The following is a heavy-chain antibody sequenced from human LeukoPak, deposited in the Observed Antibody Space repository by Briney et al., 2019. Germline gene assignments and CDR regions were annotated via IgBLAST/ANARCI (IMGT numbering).Heavy chain of an antibody. J-gene: IGHJ4*02. V-gene: IGHV1-24*01. Sequence: ASVKVSCKVSGCTLTELSMHWVRQAPGKGLEWVGGFDPEDGETIYAQKFQGRVTMTEDTSTDTAYMELSSLRSEDTAVYYCATDASRPAGNSGNQYYFDYWGQGTLVTVSS. CDR1: GCTLTELS. CDR3: ATDASRPAGNSGNQYYFDY. D-gene: IGHD1-14*01. CDR2: FDPEDGET.